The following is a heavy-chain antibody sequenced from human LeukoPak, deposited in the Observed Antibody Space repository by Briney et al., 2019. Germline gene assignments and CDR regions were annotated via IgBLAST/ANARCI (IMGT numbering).Heavy chain of an antibody. J-gene: IGHJ2*01. CDR1: GGSMSSNY. Sequence: SETLSLTCTVSGGSMSSNYCSWIRQPPGKGLEFIGYIHYSGSTNYDPSLKSRVTISVDTSKNHFSLKLSSVTAADTAVYYCARTGYGDHFNLWGRGTLVTVSS. V-gene: IGHV4-59*08. CDR3: ARTGYGDHFNL. D-gene: IGHD4-17*01. CDR2: IHYSGST.